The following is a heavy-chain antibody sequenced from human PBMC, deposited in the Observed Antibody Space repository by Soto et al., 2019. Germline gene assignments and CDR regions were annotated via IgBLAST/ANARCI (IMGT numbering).Heavy chain of an antibody. CDR2: FDPEDREI. V-gene: IGHV1-24*01. Sequence: ASVKVSCKVSGYTSRPESSMHWVRQAPGAGLEWMGGFDPEDREIIYAQKFQGRVTMTEDTSTGTAHMELTSLRSEDTAVYYCAMPVYGGHPGRAVFDIWCPGLMVTVSS. CDR3: AMPVYGGHPGRAVFDI. CDR1: GYTSRPESS. J-gene: IGHJ3*02. D-gene: IGHD2-15*01.